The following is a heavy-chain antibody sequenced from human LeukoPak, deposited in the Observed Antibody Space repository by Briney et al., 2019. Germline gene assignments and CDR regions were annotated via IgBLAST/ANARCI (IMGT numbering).Heavy chain of an antibody. V-gene: IGHV3-30*19. CDR3: AREGNYYDSSGYPFDY. J-gene: IGHJ4*02. CDR2: ISYDGSNK. D-gene: IGHD3-22*01. Sequence: KSGGSLRLSCAASGFTFSSYGMHWVRQAPGKGLEWVAVISYDGSNKYYADSVKGRFTISRDNSKNTLYLQMNSLRAEDTAVYYCAREGNYYDSSGYPFDYWGQGTLVTVSS. CDR1: GFTFSSYG.